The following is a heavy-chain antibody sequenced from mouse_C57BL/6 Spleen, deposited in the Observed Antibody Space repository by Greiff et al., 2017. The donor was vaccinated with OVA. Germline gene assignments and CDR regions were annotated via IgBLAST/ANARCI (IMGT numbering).Heavy chain of an antibody. CDR2: IDPSDSYT. CDR1: GYTFTSYW. J-gene: IGHJ4*01. CDR3: ARAAITKVVGVMDY. Sequence: QVQLQQPGAELVMPGASVKLSCKASGYTFTSYWMHWVKQRPGQGLEWIGEIDPSDSYTKYNQKFKGKSKLTVDKSSSTASMHLRILTAEDAAVYYCARAAITKVVGVMDYWGQGTSVTVSS. V-gene: IGHV1-69*01. D-gene: IGHD1-1*01.